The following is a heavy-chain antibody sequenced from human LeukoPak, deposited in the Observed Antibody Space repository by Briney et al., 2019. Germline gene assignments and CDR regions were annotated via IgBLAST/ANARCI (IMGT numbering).Heavy chain of an antibody. V-gene: IGHV3-48*03. J-gene: IGHJ6*02. D-gene: IGHD1-1*01. CDR3: ARDQETTAYYYYGMDV. Sequence: GSLRLSCAASGFTFSSYEMNWVRQAPGRGLEWVPYISSSGSTIYYADSVKGRFTISRDNAKNSLYLQMNSLRAEDTAVYYCARDQETTAYYYYGMDVWGQGTTVTVSS. CDR2: ISSSGSTI. CDR1: GFTFSSYE.